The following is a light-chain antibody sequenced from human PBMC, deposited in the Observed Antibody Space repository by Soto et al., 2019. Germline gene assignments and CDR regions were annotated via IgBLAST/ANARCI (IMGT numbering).Light chain of an antibody. CDR2: GAS. V-gene: IGKV3-15*01. CDR1: QSVDIN. J-gene: IGKJ1*01. CDR3: QQYRSWPRT. Sequence: EIVLTQSPATLSVSPGERVTISCRASQSVDINLAWYQQKPGQAPRLLIYGASTRASDMSGTFSGRGSGTEFTLTISNVRPEDFAVYYCQQYRSWPRTFGQGTKVEIK.